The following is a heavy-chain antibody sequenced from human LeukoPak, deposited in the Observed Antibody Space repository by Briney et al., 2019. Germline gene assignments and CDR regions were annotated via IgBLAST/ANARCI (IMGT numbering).Heavy chain of an antibody. CDR3: AREFVEEGWFDP. D-gene: IGHD3-3*01. CDR1: GGSISSGGYY. Sequence: SETLSLTCIVSGGSISSGGYYWSWIRQHPGKGLEWIGYIYYSGSTYYNPSLKSRVTISVDTSKNQFSLKLSSVTAADTAVYYCAREFVEEGWFDPWGQGTLVTVSS. V-gene: IGHV4-31*03. CDR2: IYYSGST. J-gene: IGHJ5*02.